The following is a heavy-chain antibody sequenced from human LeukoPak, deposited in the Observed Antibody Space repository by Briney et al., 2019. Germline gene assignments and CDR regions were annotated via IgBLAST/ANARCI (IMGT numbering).Heavy chain of an antibody. CDR3: ARGSTLYDYVWGSYRTGYYFDY. CDR2: INHSGST. Sequence: SETLSLTCAVYGGSFSGYYWSWIRQPPGKGLEWIGEINHSGSTNYNPSLKSRVTISVDTSKNQVSLKLSPVTAADTAVYYCARGSTLYDYVWGSYRTGYYFDYWGQGTLVTVSS. J-gene: IGHJ4*02. V-gene: IGHV4-34*01. D-gene: IGHD3-16*02. CDR1: GGSFSGYY.